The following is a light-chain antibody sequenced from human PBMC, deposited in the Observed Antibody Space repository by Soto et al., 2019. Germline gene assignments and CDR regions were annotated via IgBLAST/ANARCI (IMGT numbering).Light chain of an antibody. CDR1: SSDVGGYNY. CDR3: SSYAGSNNHVV. CDR2: EVS. J-gene: IGLJ2*01. V-gene: IGLV2-8*01. Sequence: QSALTQPPSASGSPGQSVTISCTGTSSDVGGYNYVSWYQQHPGKAPKLMIYEVSKRPSGVPDRFSGSKSGNTASLTVSGLQAEDEADYYCSSYAGSNNHVVFGGWSKLTFL.